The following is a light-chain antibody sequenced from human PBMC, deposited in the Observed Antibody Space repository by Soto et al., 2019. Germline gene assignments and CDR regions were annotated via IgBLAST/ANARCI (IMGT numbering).Light chain of an antibody. CDR3: QQYGMSPIT. Sequence: EIVLTQSPGTLSLSPGERATLSCRASQSVSSSFLAWFQQRPGQAPRLLIYGASSRATGIPYRFSGSGSVTDFTVTISRLQPEYSAVYYCQQYGMSPITFDQGTHLEI. CDR1: QSVSSSF. CDR2: GAS. V-gene: IGKV3-20*01. J-gene: IGKJ5*01.